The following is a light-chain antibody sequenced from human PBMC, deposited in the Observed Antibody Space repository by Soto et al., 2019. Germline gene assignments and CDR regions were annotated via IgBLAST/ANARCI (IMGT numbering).Light chain of an antibody. CDR3: GADHGSWSNFVYV. Sequence: QLVLSQPPSASASLGASVTLTCTLSSGYSNYQVDWYQQRPGKGPRFVMRVGTGGIVGSKGDGIPDRFSVLGSGLNRYLTIKNIQEEDESDYHCGADHGSWSNFVYVFGTGTKVTVL. V-gene: IGLV9-49*01. CDR1: SGYSNYQ. CDR2: VGTGGIVG. J-gene: IGLJ1*01.